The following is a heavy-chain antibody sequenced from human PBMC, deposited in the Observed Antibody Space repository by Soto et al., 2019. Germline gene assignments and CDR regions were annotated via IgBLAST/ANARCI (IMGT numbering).Heavy chain of an antibody. V-gene: IGHV4-4*02. CDR2: ISHSGST. Sequence: SETLSLTCAVSGASITSSHGRNWVRPPPGKGLEWIGQISHSGSTNYNPSLTSRVTISVDKSKNHFSLKLTSVTAAGTAVYYCAARHFWSGPWTETSLDYWGQGTLVTVS. CDR3: AARHFWSGPWTETSLDY. D-gene: IGHD3-3*02. CDR1: GASITSSHG. J-gene: IGHJ4*02.